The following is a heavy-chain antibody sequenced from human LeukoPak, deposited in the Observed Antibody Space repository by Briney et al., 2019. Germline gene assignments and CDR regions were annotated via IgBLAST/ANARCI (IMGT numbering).Heavy chain of an antibody. CDR2: ISSSGSDK. Sequence: PGGSLRLSCAASGFTFSSYGMHWVRQAPGKGLEWVATISSSGSDKYYGDSVKGRFTISRDNSKNTLYLQMNSQRADDTSIYYCARQASNWGLDYWGQGTLVTVSS. D-gene: IGHD7-27*01. CDR3: ARQASNWGLDY. J-gene: IGHJ4*02. V-gene: IGHV3-30*03. CDR1: GFTFSSYG.